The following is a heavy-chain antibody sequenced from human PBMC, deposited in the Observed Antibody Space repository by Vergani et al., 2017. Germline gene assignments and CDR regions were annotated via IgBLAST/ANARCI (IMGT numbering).Heavy chain of an antibody. Sequence: EVQLVESGGGLVKPGGSLRLSCAASGFTFSNAWMSWVRQAPGKGLGWVGRIKSKTDGGTTDHAAPVKGRFTISRDDSKNTLYLQMNSLKTEDTAVYYCTTDNKWELLYYYYGMDVWGQGTTVTVSS. V-gene: IGHV3-15*01. J-gene: IGHJ6*02. CDR3: TTDNKWELLYYYYGMDV. CDR1: GFTFSNAW. D-gene: IGHD1-26*01. CDR2: IKSKTDGGTT.